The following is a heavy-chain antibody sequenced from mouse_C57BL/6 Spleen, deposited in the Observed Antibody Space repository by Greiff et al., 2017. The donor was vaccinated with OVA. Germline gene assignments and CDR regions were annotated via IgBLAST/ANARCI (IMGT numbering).Heavy chain of an antibody. J-gene: IGHJ2*01. D-gene: IGHD1-1*01. CDR1: GYTFTSYW. CDR3: ARDIITTGAIFDY. Sequence: VTLVESGAELAKPGASVKLSCKASGYTFTSYWMHWVKQRPGQGLEWIGYINPSSGYTKYNQKFKDKATLTADKSSSTAYMQLSSLTYEDSAVYYCARDIITTGAIFDYWGQGTTLTVSS. V-gene: IGHV1-7*01. CDR2: INPSSGYT.